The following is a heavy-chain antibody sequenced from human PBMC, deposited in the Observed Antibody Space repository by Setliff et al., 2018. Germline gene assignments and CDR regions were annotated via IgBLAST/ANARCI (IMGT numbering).Heavy chain of an antibody. Sequence: PSETLSLTCTVSGASLSSGTYYWGWIRQPPGTGLEWIGRIYYRGDTYYNASLKGRLTISVDTAQNQFSLRLTSVTAADTAVYYCARGRNVASRLLDSWGQGTLVTVSS. J-gene: IGHJ4*02. CDR1: GASLSSGTYY. CDR2: IYYRGDT. D-gene: IGHD6-6*01. CDR3: ARGRNVASRLLDS. V-gene: IGHV4-39*07.